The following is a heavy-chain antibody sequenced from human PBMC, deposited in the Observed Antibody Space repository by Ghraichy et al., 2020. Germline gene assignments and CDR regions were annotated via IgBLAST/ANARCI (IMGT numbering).Heavy chain of an antibody. D-gene: IGHD2-2*01. J-gene: IGHJ6*02. CDR1: GFSFSVYW. CDR2: IKEDGSTK. CDR3: ATAAYAEEGLDL. V-gene: IGHV3-7*01. Sequence: GGSLRLSCAASGFSFSVYWMTWVRQPPGKGLEWVANIKEDGSTKNYVDSVKGRFTISRDNAVGSLYLQINSLRAEDTALYHCATAAYAEEGLDLWGQGTKVTVSS.